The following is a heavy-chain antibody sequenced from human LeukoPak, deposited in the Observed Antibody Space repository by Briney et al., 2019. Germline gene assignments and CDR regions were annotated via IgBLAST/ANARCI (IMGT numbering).Heavy chain of an antibody. CDR1: GGSFSGYY. J-gene: IGHJ6*02. V-gene: IGHV4-34*01. CDR2: INHSGST. CDR3: ARERGIAAALHYYYGMDV. Sequence: SETLSLTCAVYGGSFSGYYWSWIRQPPGKGLEWIGEINHSGSTNYNPSLKSRVTISVDTSKNQFSLKLSSVTAADTAVYYCARERGIAAALHYYYGMDVWGQGTTVTVSS. D-gene: IGHD6-13*01.